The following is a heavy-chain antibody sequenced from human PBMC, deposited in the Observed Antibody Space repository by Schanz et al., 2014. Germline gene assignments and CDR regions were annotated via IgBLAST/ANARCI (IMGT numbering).Heavy chain of an antibody. D-gene: IGHD3-10*01. J-gene: IGHJ3*02. V-gene: IGHV3-48*01. CDR2: ITGTGTV. Sequence: EVHLVESGGGLVQPGGSLRLSCAASGFTFSGYSMNWVRQAPGKGLEWISYITGTGTVMYADSVKGRFTISRDNSKNTLYLQMNSLRAEDTAVYYCAKGRFGELSAFDIWGQGTMVTVSS. CDR1: GFTFSGYS. CDR3: AKGRFGELSAFDI.